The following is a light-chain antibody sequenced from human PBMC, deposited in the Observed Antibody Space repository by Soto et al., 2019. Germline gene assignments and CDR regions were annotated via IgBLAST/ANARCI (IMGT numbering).Light chain of an antibody. J-gene: IGLJ1*01. V-gene: IGLV2-14*03. Sequence: QSALAQPASVSGSPGQSIAISCTGTSSDIGAYDYVSWYQQFPDKPPKLIIYEVSHRPPGVSDRFSGSKSVNTATLTISRLQAEDEADYYCSSYTSSSTRVFGTGTKVTVL. CDR1: SSDIGAYDY. CDR2: EVS. CDR3: SSYTSSSTRV.